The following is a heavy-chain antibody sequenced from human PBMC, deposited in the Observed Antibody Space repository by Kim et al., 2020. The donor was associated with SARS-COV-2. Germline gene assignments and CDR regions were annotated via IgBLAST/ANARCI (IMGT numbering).Heavy chain of an antibody. Sequence: SETLSLTCTVSGGSISSYYWSWIRQPPGKGLEWIGYIYYSGSTNYNPSLKSRVTISVDTSKNQFSLKLSSVTAADTAVYYCARLKGSSSWYGILDYWGQG. CDR1: GGSISSYY. D-gene: IGHD6-13*01. J-gene: IGHJ4*02. V-gene: IGHV4-59*08. CDR3: ARLKGSSSWYGILDY. CDR2: IYYSGST.